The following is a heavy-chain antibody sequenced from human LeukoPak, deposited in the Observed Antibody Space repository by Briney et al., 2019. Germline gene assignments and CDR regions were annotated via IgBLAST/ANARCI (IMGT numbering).Heavy chain of an antibody. D-gene: IGHD1-14*01. CDR1: GGSISSSNW. CDR2: IYHSGST. V-gene: IGHV4-4*02. CDR3: ARNRPSFDI. J-gene: IGHJ3*02. Sequence: SGTLSLTCAVSGGSISSSNWWSWVRQPPGKGLEWIGEIYHSGSTNYNPSLESRVTMSVDTSKNQFSLKLNSVTAADTAVYYCARNRPSFDIWGQGTMVTVSS.